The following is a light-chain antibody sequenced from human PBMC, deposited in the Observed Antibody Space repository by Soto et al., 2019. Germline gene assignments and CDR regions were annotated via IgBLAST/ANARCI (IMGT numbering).Light chain of an antibody. V-gene: IGKV1-5*03. CDR2: KAS. CDR3: QHNNSYSES. Sequence: DIQMTQAHSTMSGSVGDRVTITCRASQTISSWLAWYQQKPGKAPKLLIYKASTLKSGVPSRFSGSGSGTEFTLTIISLQPDDFATYYCQHNNSYSESFEQGTKVELK. CDR1: QTISSW. J-gene: IGKJ1*01.